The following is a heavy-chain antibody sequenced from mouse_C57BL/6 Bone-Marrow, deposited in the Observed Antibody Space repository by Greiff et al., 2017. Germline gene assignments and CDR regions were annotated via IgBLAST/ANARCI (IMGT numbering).Heavy chain of an antibody. D-gene: IGHD1-1*01. CDR2: ISSGGSYT. J-gene: IGHJ3*01. CDR1: GFTFSSYG. CDR3: ARAYYYGSWFAY. V-gene: IGHV5-6*01. Sequence: EVKLVESGGDLVKPGGSLKLSCAASGFTFSSYGMYWVRQTPDKRLEWVATISSGGSYTYYPDSVKGRFTISRDNAKNTLYLQMSSLKSEDTAMYYCARAYYYGSWFAYWGQGTLVTVSA.